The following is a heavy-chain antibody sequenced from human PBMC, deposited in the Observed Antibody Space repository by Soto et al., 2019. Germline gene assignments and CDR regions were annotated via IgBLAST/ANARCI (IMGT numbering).Heavy chain of an antibody. CDR2: IKSKTDGGTT. J-gene: IGHJ4*02. Sequence: GSLRLSCAASGFTFSNAWMSWVRQAPGKGLEWVGRIKSKTDGGTTDYAAPVKGRFTISRDDSKNTLYLQMNSLKTEDTAVYYCTTDSSGYEGTFDYWGQGTLVTVSS. V-gene: IGHV3-15*01. CDR1: GFTFSNAW. CDR3: TTDSSGYEGTFDY. D-gene: IGHD5-12*01.